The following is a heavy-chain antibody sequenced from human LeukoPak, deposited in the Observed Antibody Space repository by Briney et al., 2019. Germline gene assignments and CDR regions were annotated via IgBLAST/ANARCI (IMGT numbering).Heavy chain of an antibody. V-gene: IGHV4-30-4*08. J-gene: IGHJ4*02. CDR3: ARGIPHYDFWSGPEMYYFDY. CDR1: GGSISSGDYY. D-gene: IGHD3-3*01. Sequence: SETLSLTCTVSGGSISSGDYYWSWIRQPPGKGLEWIGYIYYSGSTYYNPSLKSRVTISVDTSKNQFSLKLSSVTAADTAVYYCARGIPHYDFWSGPEMYYFDYWGQGTLVTVSS. CDR2: IYYSGST.